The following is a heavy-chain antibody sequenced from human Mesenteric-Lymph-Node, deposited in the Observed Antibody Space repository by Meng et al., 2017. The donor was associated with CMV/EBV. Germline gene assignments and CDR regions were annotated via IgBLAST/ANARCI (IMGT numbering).Heavy chain of an antibody. CDR2: ISSNGSTI. Sequence: GGSLRLSCAASGFTFSSHAMSWVRQAPGKGLEWVSYISSNGSTIYYADSVKGRFTISRDKAKNSLYLQMNSLRPEDTAVYYCARVKSGTIDYWGQGTLVTVSS. V-gene: IGHV3-48*01. CDR3: ARVKSGTIDY. CDR1: GFTFSSHA. J-gene: IGHJ4*02. D-gene: IGHD1-26*01.